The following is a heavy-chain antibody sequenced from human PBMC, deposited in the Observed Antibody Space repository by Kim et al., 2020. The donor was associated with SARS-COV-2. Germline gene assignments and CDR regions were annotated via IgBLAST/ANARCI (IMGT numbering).Heavy chain of an antibody. V-gene: IGHV4-59*08. D-gene: IGHD2-2*01. CDR1: GGSISSYY. CDR3: ARHLEGSLPAAISVFDY. J-gene: IGHJ4*01. Sequence: SETLSLTCTVSGGSISSYYWSWIRQPPGKGLEWIGYIYYSGSTNYNPSLKSRVTISVDTSKNQFSLKLSSVTAADTAVDYCARHLEGSLPAAISVFDYWG. CDR2: IYYSGST.